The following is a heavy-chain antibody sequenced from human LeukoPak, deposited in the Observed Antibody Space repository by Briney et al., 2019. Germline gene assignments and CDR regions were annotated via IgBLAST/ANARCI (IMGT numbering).Heavy chain of an antibody. Sequence: PSETLSLTCTVSGGSISSSSYYWGWIRQPPGKGLEWLGSIYYSGSTYYNPSLKSRVTMSVDTSKNQFSLKLSSVTAADTAVYYCARHYYDFWSGYWPHWSQGTLVTVSS. D-gene: IGHD3-3*01. V-gene: IGHV4-39*01. CDR1: GGSISSSSYY. J-gene: IGHJ4*02. CDR2: IYYSGST. CDR3: ARHYYDFWSGYWPH.